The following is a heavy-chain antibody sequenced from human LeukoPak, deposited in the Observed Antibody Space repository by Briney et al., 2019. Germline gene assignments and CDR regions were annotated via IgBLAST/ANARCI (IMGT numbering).Heavy chain of an antibody. D-gene: IGHD2-2*02. Sequence: SETLSLTCAVYGGSFSGYYWSWIRQPPGKGLEWIGEINHSGSTNYNPSLKSRVTISVDTSKNQFSLKLSSVTAAGTAVYYCARERCSSTSCYRYYYYGMDVWGKGTTVTVSS. CDR2: INHSGST. J-gene: IGHJ6*04. CDR1: GGSFSGYY. CDR3: ARERCSSTSCYRYYYYGMDV. V-gene: IGHV4-34*01.